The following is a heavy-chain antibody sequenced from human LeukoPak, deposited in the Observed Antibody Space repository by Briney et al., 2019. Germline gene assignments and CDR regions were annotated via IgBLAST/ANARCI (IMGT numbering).Heavy chain of an antibody. J-gene: IGHJ4*02. D-gene: IGHD1-7*01. Sequence: GGSLRLSCAASGFSFSSYWMSWVRQAPGKGLEWVANIRQDGSEKYYLDSVKGRFTISRDNAKNTLYLQMNSLRAEDTAVYYCATSRTFDYWGQGTLVTVSS. CDR1: GFSFSSYW. V-gene: IGHV3-7*01. CDR2: IRQDGSEK. CDR3: ATSRTFDY.